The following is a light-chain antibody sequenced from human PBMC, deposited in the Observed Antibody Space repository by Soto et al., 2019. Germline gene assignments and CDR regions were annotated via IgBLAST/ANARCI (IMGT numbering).Light chain of an antibody. CDR3: QQSSDWPRT. CDR2: RAS. CDR1: QSVSNR. V-gene: IGKV3-15*01. J-gene: IGKJ1*01. Sequence: EIVMTQSPATLSVSPGERATFSCRARQSVSNRLAGYQQRPGQAPRLLIYRASARATGIPARFSGSGSGTEFTLTISSLQSEDFAIYYCQQSSDWPRTFGQGTKVEIK.